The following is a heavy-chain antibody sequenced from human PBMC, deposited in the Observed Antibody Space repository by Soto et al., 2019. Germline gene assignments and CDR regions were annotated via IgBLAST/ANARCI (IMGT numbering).Heavy chain of an antibody. J-gene: IGHJ5*02. CDR3: ATLPHSGSHQPWFAP. V-gene: IGHV3-21*01. D-gene: IGHD1-26*01. Sequence: ALRLSCSASLFTFSSYAMGSVPPSPWKGLEWVSSISSSGSYTYYADSVKGRFTISRDNAKNSLYLQMNSLRAEDTAVYYCATLPHSGSHQPWFAPWGQGTLVTVSS. CDR2: ISSSGSYT. CDR1: LFTFSSYA.